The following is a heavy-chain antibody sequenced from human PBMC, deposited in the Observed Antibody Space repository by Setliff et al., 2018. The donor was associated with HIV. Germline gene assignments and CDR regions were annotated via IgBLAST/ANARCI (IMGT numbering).Heavy chain of an antibody. CDR1: GYTFTDFY. CDR2: IDPKSGVA. J-gene: IGHJ5*02. D-gene: IGHD5-12*01. V-gene: IGHV1-2*06. Sequence: GASVKVSCKASGYTFTDFYIHWMRQAPGQGLEWLGRIDPKSGVANYLKKFQGRVIMTRDTSTNTAHMELIRPRFDDTAVYFCARAHFLVAMTRNWFDPWGQGTLVTVSS. CDR3: ARAHFLVAMTRNWFDP.